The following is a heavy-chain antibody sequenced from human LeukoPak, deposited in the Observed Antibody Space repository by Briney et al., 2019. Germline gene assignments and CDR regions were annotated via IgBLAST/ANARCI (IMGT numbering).Heavy chain of an antibody. J-gene: IGHJ6*04. CDR3: ARAATTGTTGGSQDV. CDR2: INHSGST. CDR1: GGSFSGYY. V-gene: IGHV4-34*01. D-gene: IGHD1-1*01. Sequence: PSETLSLTCAVYGGSFSGYYWSWIRQPPGKGLEWIGEINHSGSTNYNPSPKSRVTISVDTSKNQFSLKLSSVTAADTAVYYCARAATTGTTGGSQDVWGKGTTVTVSS.